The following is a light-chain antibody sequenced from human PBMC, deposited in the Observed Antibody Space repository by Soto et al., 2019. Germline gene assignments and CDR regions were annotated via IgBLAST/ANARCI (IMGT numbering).Light chain of an antibody. CDR2: GAS. J-gene: IGKJ3*01. CDR3: QQYGSSPVT. V-gene: IGKV3-20*01. CDR1: QSVSSIY. Sequence: EIVLTQSPGTLSLSPGERATLSCRASQSVSSIYLAWYQQKPGQAPRLLIYGASSRATGIPDRFSGSGSGTDFSLTISRLEPEDFAVYYCQQYGSSPVTFGPGTNVDIK.